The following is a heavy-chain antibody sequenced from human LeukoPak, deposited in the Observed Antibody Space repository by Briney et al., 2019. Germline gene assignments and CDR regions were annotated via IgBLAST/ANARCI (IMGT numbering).Heavy chain of an antibody. CDR1: GFTFSSYG. CDR2: IWYDGSNK. CDR3: AREGGYSYYFDY. D-gene: IGHD5-18*01. V-gene: IGHV3-33*01. Sequence: GGSLRLSCAASGFTFSSYGMHWVRQAPGKGLEWVAVIWYDGSNKYYADSVKGRFTISRDNSKNTLYLQMNSLRAEDTAVYYCAREGGYSYYFDYWGQGTLVTVSS. J-gene: IGHJ4*02.